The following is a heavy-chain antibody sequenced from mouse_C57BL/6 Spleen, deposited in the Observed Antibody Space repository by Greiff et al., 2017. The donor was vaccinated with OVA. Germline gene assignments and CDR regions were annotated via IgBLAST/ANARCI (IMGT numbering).Heavy chain of an antibody. J-gene: IGHJ4*01. V-gene: IGHV1-50*01. CDR1: GYTFTSYW. Sequence: VQLQQPGAELVKPGASVKLSCKASGYTFTSYWMQWVKQRPGQGLEWIGEIDPSDSYTNYNQKLKGKATLTVDTSSSTAYMQLSSLTSEDSAVYYCARGAMDYWGQGTSVTVSS. CDR3: ARGAMDY. CDR2: IDPSDSYT.